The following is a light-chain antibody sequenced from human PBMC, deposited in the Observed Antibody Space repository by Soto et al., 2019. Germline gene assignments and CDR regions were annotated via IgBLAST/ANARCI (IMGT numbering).Light chain of an antibody. CDR1: QSISSW. Sequence: DIQMTQSPSTLSASVGDRVTITCRASQSISSWLAWYQQKPGKAPHLLISQASILESEVPSRFSGSESGTEFTLTISSLQPDDFATYYCQQYHSYSRTFGQGTKVEIK. J-gene: IGKJ1*01. V-gene: IGKV1-5*03. CDR3: QQYHSYSRT. CDR2: QAS.